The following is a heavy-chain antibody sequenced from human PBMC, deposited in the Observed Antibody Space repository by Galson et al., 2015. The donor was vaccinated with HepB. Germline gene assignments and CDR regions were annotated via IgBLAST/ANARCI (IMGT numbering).Heavy chain of an antibody. D-gene: IGHD6-19*01. J-gene: IGHJ6*02. CDR1: GGSISSGGYY. V-gene: IGHV4-31*03. CDR2: IYYSGIT. Sequence: TLSLTCTVSGGSISSGGYYWSWIRQHPGKGLEWIGYIYYSGITYYNPSLKSRVTISVDTSKSQFSLKLSSVTAAETAVYYCARIENSSGWYPLQNYYYGMDVWGQGTTATVSS. CDR3: ARIENSSGWYPLQNYYYGMDV.